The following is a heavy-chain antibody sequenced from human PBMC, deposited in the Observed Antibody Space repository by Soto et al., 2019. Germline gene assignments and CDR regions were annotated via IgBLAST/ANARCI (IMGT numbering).Heavy chain of an antibody. Sequence: EVQLVESGGGLVQPGGSLRLSCAASGLIFSNYKMHWVSQAPGKGLVWVSRINTDGSITDYADSVKGRFTVSRDKPKNTLYLQMNSLRAEDTAVYYCERDTDGLNYWGQGTLVTVSS. CDR3: ERDTDGLNY. J-gene: IGHJ4*02. V-gene: IGHV3-74*01. CDR1: GLIFSNYK. CDR2: INTDGSIT.